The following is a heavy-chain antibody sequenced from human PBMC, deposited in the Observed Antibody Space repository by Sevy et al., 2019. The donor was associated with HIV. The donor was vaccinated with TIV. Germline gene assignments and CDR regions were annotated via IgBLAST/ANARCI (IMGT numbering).Heavy chain of an antibody. Sequence: GESLKISCKGSAYTFTTHWIGWVRQMPGKGLEWMGIMSPGDSDPRYSQSFQGQVTMSVDKSVSTAYLQWHSLETSDTAIYYCAGLDSYSIGWSPRYYFDYWGQGTLVTVSS. CDR3: AGLDSYSIGWSPRYYFDY. D-gene: IGHD6-19*01. CDR2: MSPGDSDP. V-gene: IGHV5-51*01. J-gene: IGHJ4*02. CDR1: AYTFTTHW.